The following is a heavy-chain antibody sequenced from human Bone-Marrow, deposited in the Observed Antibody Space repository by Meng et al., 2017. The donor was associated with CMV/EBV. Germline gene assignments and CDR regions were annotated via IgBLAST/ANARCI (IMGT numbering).Heavy chain of an antibody. Sequence: ASVKVSCKGSGYTFSNYGFSWVRQAPGQGPEWMGWISAYSGNTNYAQKFQGRLTLTTDVSTSTAYMELRGLRFDDTAVYYCARGYVVRKVYSAYWGQGTLVTVS. CDR1: GYTFSNYG. CDR3: ARGYVVRKVYSAY. J-gene: IGHJ4*02. D-gene: IGHD3-10*01. V-gene: IGHV1-18*01. CDR2: ISAYSGNT.